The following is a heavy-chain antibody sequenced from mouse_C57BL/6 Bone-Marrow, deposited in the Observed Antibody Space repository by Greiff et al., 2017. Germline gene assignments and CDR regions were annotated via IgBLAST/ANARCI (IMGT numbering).Heavy chain of an antibody. D-gene: IGHD1-1*01. J-gene: IGHJ1*03. V-gene: IGHV1-59*01. Sequence: QVQLQQSGAELVRPGTSVKLSCKASGYTFTSYWMHWVKQRPGQGLEWIGVIDPSDSYTNYNQKFKGKATLTVDTSSSTAYMQLSSLPSEDSAVYYCARDYYGSSYWYFDVWGTWTTVTVVS. CDR1: GYTFTSYW. CDR2: IDPSDSYT. CDR3: ARDYYGSSYWYFDV.